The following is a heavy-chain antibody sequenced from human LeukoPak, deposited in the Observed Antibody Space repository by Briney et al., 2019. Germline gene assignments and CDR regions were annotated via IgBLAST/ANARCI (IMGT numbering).Heavy chain of an antibody. V-gene: IGHV3-23*01. Sequence: PGGSLRLSCAAPGFTFKDYGMHWVRQPPGKGLEWVSCIDASGVNTYYADSVKGRFTISRDNSNNTLYLQMNSLRAEDTAVYYCAKGSGSGWYGWFDPWGQGTLVTVSS. D-gene: IGHD6-19*01. CDR1: GFTFKDYG. CDR3: AKGSGSGWYGWFDP. J-gene: IGHJ5*02. CDR2: IDASGVNT.